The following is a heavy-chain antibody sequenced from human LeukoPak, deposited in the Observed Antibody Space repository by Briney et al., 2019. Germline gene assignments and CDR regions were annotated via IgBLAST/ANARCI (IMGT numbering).Heavy chain of an antibody. Sequence: GGSLRLSCTASGFTFGDYVMNWVRQAPGKGLEWVGFIRSKAYGGTTEYAASVKGRFTISRDDSKSIAYLQMNSLKTEDTAVYYCTSDEGVIGWFDPWGQGTLVTVSS. D-gene: IGHD2/OR15-2a*01. CDR1: GFTFGDYV. CDR3: TSDEGVIGWFDP. CDR2: IRSKAYGGTT. J-gene: IGHJ5*02. V-gene: IGHV3-49*04.